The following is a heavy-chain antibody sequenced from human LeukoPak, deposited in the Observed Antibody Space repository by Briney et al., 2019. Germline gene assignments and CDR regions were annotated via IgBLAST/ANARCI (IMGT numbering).Heavy chain of an antibody. D-gene: IGHD3-22*01. V-gene: IGHV3-66*01. J-gene: IGHJ2*01. Sequence: GGSLRLSCAASGFTVSSNYMSWVRQAPGKGLEWVSVIYSGGSTYYADSVKGRFTISRDNSKNTLYLQMNSLRAEDTAVYYCARGGGYHRNWYFDLWGRGTLVTVSS. CDR2: IYSGGST. CDR1: GFTVSSNY. CDR3: ARGGGYHRNWYFDL.